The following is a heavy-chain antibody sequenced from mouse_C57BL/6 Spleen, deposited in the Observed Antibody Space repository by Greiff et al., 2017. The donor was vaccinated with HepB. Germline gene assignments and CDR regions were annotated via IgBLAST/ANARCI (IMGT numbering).Heavy chain of an antibody. CDR3: ASHYGSSSWFAY. CDR1: GYTFTSYW. D-gene: IGHD1-1*01. Sequence: VKLVESGAELVRPGSSVKLSCKASGYTFTSYWMHWVKQRPIQGLEWIGNIDPSDSETHYNQKFKDKATLTVDKSSSTAYMQLSSLTSEDSAVYYCASHYGSSSWFAYWGQGTLVTVSA. J-gene: IGHJ3*01. CDR2: IDPSDSET. V-gene: IGHV1-52*01.